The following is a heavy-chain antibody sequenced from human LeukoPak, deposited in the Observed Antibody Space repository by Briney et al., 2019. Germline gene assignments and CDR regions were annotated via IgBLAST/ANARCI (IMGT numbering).Heavy chain of an antibody. Sequence: GGSLRLSCAASGFTVSSNYMSWVRQAPGKGLEWVSVIYSGGSTYYVDSVEGRFIISRDNSKNTVYLQMNRLRAEDTAVYYCARGGSWFGEFRWWYMDVWGKGTTVTISS. J-gene: IGHJ6*03. D-gene: IGHD3-10*01. V-gene: IGHV3-53*01. CDR3: ARGGSWFGEFRWWYMDV. CDR2: IYSGGST. CDR1: GFTVSSNY.